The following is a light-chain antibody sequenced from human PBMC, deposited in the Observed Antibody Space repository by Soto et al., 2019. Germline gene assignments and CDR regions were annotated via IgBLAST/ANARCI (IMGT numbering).Light chain of an antibody. V-gene: IGLV1-44*01. J-gene: IGLJ2*01. CDR2: SNN. CDR3: AAWDDSLNGPL. Sequence: QSVLTQPPSASGTPGQRVTISCSGSSSNIGSNTVNWYQQFPGTAPKILIYSNNQRPSGVPDRFSGSKSGTSASLAISGLQSEDEANYYCAAWDDSLNGPLFGGGTQLTVL. CDR1: SSNIGSNT.